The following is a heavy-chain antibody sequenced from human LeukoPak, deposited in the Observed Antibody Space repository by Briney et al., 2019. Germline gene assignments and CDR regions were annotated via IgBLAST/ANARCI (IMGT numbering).Heavy chain of an antibody. Sequence: GRSLRLSCAASGFTSSSYGMHWVRQAPGKGLEWVAVISYDGSNKYYADSVKGRFTISRDNSKNTLYLQMNSLRAEDTAVYYCAKARVGVTTDYFDYWGQGTLVTVSS. D-gene: IGHD4-17*01. V-gene: IGHV3-30*18. CDR1: GFTSSSYG. CDR2: ISYDGSNK. J-gene: IGHJ4*02. CDR3: AKARVGVTTDYFDY.